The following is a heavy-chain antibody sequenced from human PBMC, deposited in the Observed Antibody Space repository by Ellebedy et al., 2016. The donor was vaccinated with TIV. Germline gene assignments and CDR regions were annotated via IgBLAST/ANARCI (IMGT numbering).Heavy chain of an antibody. J-gene: IGHJ4*02. D-gene: IGHD3-16*01. CDR3: ARDMGPWGSGFGS. CDR1: GYTFTSYY. CDR2: INPSGGST. Sequence: ASVKVSXXASGYTFTSYYMHWVRQAPGQGLEWMGIINPSGGSTSYAQKFQGRVTMTRDTSTSTVYMELSSLRSEDTAVYYCARDMGPWGSGFGSWGQGTLVTVSS. V-gene: IGHV1-46*01.